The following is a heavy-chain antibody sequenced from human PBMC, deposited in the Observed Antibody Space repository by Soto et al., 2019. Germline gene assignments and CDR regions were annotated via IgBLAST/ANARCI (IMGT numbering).Heavy chain of an antibody. D-gene: IGHD3-10*01. CDR2: IWYDGSNK. CDR1: GFTFSSYG. V-gene: IGHV3-33*01. Sequence: GESLKISCAASGFTFSSYGMHWVRQAPGKGLEWVAVIWYDGSNKYYADSVKGRFTISRDNSKNTLYLQMNSLRAEDTAVYYCARDRRKLGYYYGSGSYTKPYGMDVWGQGTTVTVSS. J-gene: IGHJ6*02. CDR3: ARDRRKLGYYYGSGSYTKPYGMDV.